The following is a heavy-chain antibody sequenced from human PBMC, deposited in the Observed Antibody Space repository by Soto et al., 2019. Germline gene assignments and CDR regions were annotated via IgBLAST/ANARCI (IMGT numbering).Heavy chain of an antibody. CDR1: GGSISSSSYY. CDR3: ARDASYYSLWSGYYPSRNGMDV. V-gene: IGHV4-39*02. J-gene: IGHJ6*02. Sequence: PSETLSLTCTVSGGSISSSSYYWGWIRQPPGKGLEWIGSIYYSGSTYYNPSLKSRVTISVDTSKNQFSLKLSSVTADDTAVYYCARDASYYSLWSGYYPSRNGMDVWGQGTTVTVSS. CDR2: IYYSGST. D-gene: IGHD3-3*01.